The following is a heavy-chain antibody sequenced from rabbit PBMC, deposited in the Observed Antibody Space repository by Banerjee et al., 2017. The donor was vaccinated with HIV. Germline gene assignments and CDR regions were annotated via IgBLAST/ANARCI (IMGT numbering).Heavy chain of an antibody. CDR1: GFTLNNYY. CDR3: ARDGAGGSYFAL. CDR2: IDPVFGIT. J-gene: IGHJ4*01. D-gene: IGHD8-1*01. Sequence: QLVESAGGLVQPGGSLKLSCKASGFTLNNYYMNWVRQAPGKGLEWIGYIDPVFGITYYANWVNGRFSISRENAQNTVFLQMTSLTAADTATYFCARDGAGGSYFALWGPGTLVTVS. V-gene: IGHV1S7*01.